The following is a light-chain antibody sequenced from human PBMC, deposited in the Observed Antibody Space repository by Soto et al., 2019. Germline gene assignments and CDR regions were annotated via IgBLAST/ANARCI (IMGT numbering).Light chain of an antibody. J-gene: IGKJ1*01. CDR1: QSVSSSY. V-gene: IGKV3-20*01. Sequence: EIVLTQSPGTLSLSPGERATLSCRASQSVSSSYLAWYQQKPGQAPRLLIYGASSRATGIPDRFSGSGSGTVFTLTISRLEPEDFAVYYCQQYRSSSWTFGQGTKVEIK. CDR3: QQYRSSSWT. CDR2: GAS.